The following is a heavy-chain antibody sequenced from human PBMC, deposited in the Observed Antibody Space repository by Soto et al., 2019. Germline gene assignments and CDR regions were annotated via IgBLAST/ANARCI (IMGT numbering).Heavy chain of an antibody. CDR2: INPSGGST. CDR1: GYTFTSYY. J-gene: IGHJ6*02. D-gene: IGHD2-15*01. Sequence: AASVKVSCKASGYTFTSYYMHWVRQAPGQGLEWMGIINPSGGSTSYAQKFQGRVTMTRDTSTSTVYMELSSLRSEDTAVYYCARDPCSGGSCYNVYYYYYGMDVWGQGPRSPSP. CDR3: ARDPCSGGSCYNVYYYYYGMDV. V-gene: IGHV1-46*01.